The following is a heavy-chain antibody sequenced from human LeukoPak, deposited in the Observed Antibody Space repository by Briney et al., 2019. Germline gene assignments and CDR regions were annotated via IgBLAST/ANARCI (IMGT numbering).Heavy chain of an antibody. D-gene: IGHD4-23*01. V-gene: IGHV3-9*01. CDR2: ISYTSDTI. CDR1: GFPFDEYA. Sequence: GGSLRLSCAASGFPFDEYAMHWIRQAPGKGLEWVSGISYTSDTIGYVDSVKGRFTISRDNSKNSLYLQMNSLRAEDTAVYYCTTVGGGNIHLDYWGQGTLVTVSS. CDR3: TTVGGGNIHLDY. J-gene: IGHJ4*02.